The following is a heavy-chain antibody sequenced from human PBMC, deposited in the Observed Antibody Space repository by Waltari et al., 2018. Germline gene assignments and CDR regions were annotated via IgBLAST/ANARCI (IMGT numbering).Heavy chain of an antibody. CDR1: GFIFSNAW. V-gene: IGHV3-15*07. CDR3: TPTGGGYYGSGSYDGPYDY. Sequence: EVQLVESGGGLVKPGGSLRLSCAASGFIFSNAWMNWVRQAPGKGLEWVGRSKSKTDGGTTDYSTPVKGRFTISRDDSKNTLYLQMNSLKTEDTAVYYCTPTGGGYYGSGSYDGPYDYWGQGTLVTVSS. CDR2: SKSKTDGGTT. D-gene: IGHD3-10*01. J-gene: IGHJ4*02.